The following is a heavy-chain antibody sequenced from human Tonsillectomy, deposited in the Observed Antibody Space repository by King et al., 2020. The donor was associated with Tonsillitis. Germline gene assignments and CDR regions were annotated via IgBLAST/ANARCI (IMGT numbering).Heavy chain of an antibody. CDR2: INPSGGGR. D-gene: IGHD4-17*01. CDR3: ARVRDGDYAAEF. J-gene: IGHJ4*02. Sequence: VQLVESGAEVKKPGASVKISCKASGYTFTSKFMHWVRQAPGQGLEWMGIINPSGGGRSYAQKFQGRVTMTRDPSTGTFYMELSGLTSGDTAAYYCARVRDGDYAAEFWGQGTLVTVSS. CDR1: GYTFTSKF. V-gene: IGHV1-46*01.